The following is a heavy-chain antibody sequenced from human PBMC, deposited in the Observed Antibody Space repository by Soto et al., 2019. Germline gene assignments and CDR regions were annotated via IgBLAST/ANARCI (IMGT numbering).Heavy chain of an antibody. CDR2: VSGSSSYI. D-gene: IGHD4-17*01. J-gene: IGHJ3*01. Sequence: EVQLTESGGGRVKPGGSLRLSCEGSGFNLRNFNMIWLRQAPGKGLEWVSSVSGSSSYIYYADSVKGRFTVYRDNANNLLFLKMNGLSPEDTAMYYCVRDLRGHYGAWGQGTMVTVSS. CDR3: VRDLRGHYGA. V-gene: IGHV3-21*06. CDR1: GFNLRNFN.